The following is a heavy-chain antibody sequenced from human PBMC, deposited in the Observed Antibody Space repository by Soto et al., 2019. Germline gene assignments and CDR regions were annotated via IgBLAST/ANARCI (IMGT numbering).Heavy chain of an antibody. CDR1: GFTFRTYT. V-gene: IGHV3-21*01. CDR2: IRGFSPYA. CDR3: ARDRGYDAHDYYYNAMDV. D-gene: IGHD2-15*01. J-gene: IGHJ6*02. Sequence: EVQLVESGGDLVKPGGSLRLSCVASGFTFRTYTMNWVRQAPGKGLEWVSGIRGFSPYAFYAESVKGRFTISRDNAKNSLYLQINSLRAEDTAVYYCARDRGYDAHDYYYNAMDVWGQGTTVTVSS.